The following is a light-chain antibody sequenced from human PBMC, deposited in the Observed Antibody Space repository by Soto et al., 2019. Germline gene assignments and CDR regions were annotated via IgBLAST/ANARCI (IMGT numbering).Light chain of an antibody. CDR3: QQYGSSPLT. J-gene: IGKJ4*01. CDR1: QSVSSSY. V-gene: IGKV3-20*01. Sequence: RASQSVSSSYLAWYQQKPGQAPRLLIYGASSRATGIPDRFSGSGSGTDFTLTISRLEPEDFAVYYCQQYGSSPLTFGGGTKVEIK. CDR2: GAS.